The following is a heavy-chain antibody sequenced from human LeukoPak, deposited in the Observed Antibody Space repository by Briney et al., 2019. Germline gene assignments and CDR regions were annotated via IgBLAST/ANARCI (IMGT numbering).Heavy chain of an antibody. J-gene: IGHJ4*02. V-gene: IGHV4-4*07. CDR1: GGSISSYY. Sequence: SETLSLTCTVSGGSISSYYWCWIRQPAGKGLEWIGRIYTSGSTNYDPSLKSRVTMSVDTSKNQFSLKLSSATAAATAVYYCARLTPSCSSTSCYIDSWGQGTLVTVSS. CDR2: IYTSGST. D-gene: IGHD2-2*01. CDR3: ARLTPSCSSTSCYIDS.